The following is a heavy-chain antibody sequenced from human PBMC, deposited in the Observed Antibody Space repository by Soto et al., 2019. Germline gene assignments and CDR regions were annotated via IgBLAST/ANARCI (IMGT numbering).Heavy chain of an antibody. CDR3: ARDRIAAAGNIWFDP. CDR1: GGSISSGGYY. J-gene: IGHJ5*02. Sequence: QVQLQESGPGLVKPSQTLSLTCTVSGGSISSGGYYWSWIRQHPGKGLEWIGYIYYSGSTYYNPSLKSRVTISVDTSKTQVSLKLSSVTAADTAVYYCARDRIAAAGNIWFDPWGQGTLVTVSS. CDR2: IYYSGST. D-gene: IGHD6-13*01. V-gene: IGHV4-31*03.